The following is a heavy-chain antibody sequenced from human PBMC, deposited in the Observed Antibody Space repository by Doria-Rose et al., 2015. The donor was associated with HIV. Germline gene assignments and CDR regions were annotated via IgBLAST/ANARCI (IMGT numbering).Heavy chain of an antibody. Sequence: LRLSCAASGFTFSSCSMNWVRQAPGKGLEWVSSISSSSSYIYYADSVKGRFTISRDNAKNSLDLQMNSLRAEDTAVYYCARGSPTSVPGIKGGGDYWGQGTLVTVSS. CDR2: ISSSSSYI. CDR1: GFTFSSCS. J-gene: IGHJ4*02. D-gene: IGHD3-10*01. CDR3: ARGSPTSVPGIKGGGDY. V-gene: IGHV3-21*03.